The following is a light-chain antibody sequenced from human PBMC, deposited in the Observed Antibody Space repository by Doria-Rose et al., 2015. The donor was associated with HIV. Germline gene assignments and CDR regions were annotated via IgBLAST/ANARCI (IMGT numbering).Light chain of an antibody. CDR2: EVN. J-gene: IGLJ1*01. CDR3: SSYTSTNTLV. Sequence: GSPGQSITISCTGTSSDIGGYDYVSWYQQHPGKAPKLMISEVNNRPSGVSNRFSGSKSGNTASLTISGLQAEDEADYYCSSYTSTNTLVFGTGTKVTVL. V-gene: IGLV2-14*01. CDR1: SSDIGGYDY.